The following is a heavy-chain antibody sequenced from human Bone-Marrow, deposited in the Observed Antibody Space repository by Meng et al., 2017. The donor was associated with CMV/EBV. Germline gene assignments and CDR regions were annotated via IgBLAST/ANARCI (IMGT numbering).Heavy chain of an antibody. J-gene: IGHJ4*02. CDR1: GFNFDEYA. V-gene: IGHV3-49*04. CDR3: TRSYTTSRDYYFDS. Sequence: GGSLRLSCAASGFNFDEYAMNWVRQAPGKGLEWMGVIRSRAYGGTREYAASVKGRFTISRDNSKSIAYLQINSLKTEDTAMFYCTRSYTTSRDYYFDSWGQGTRVTVSS. CDR2: IRSRAYGGTR. D-gene: IGHD3-16*02.